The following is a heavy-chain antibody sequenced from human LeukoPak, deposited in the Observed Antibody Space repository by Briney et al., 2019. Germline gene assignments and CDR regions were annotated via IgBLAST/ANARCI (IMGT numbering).Heavy chain of an antibody. CDR2: ISSGGGAI. Sequence: GGALRVSCAACGFTISSDEMNWARQAPGKGLEWVLHISSGGGAIYYADSVKGRFSISRDTAKNSLYLQMNSLRAEDTAIYYCARGGSSRPLAHWGQGTLVTVSS. CDR3: ARGGSSRPLAH. V-gene: IGHV3-48*03. CDR1: GFTISSDE. D-gene: IGHD1-1*01. J-gene: IGHJ4*02.